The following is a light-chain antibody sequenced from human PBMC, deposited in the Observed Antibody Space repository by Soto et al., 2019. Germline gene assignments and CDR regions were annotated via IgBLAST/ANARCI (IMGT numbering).Light chain of an antibody. CDR1: QSISTW. V-gene: IGKV1-5*01. CDR2: DVY. Sequence: RMTQSPSPLSSSPGALAPISCRASQSISTWLAWYQQKPGKAPKLLIYDVYSLESGVPSRVSGRGAGTEFTRTISSLKADEFATYLCQHYRGDPATVGQGTKLDNK. J-gene: IGKJ1*01. CDR3: QHYRGDPAT.